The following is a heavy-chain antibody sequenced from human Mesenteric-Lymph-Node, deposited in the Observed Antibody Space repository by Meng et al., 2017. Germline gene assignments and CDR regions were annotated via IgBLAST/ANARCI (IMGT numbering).Heavy chain of an antibody. D-gene: IGHD2-2*01. CDR1: GDSISRGEYF. CDR2: MDYRGST. J-gene: IGHJ4*02. Sequence: VQLQHSGPELVKPLQTPFLTCTVSGDSISRGEYFWSWIRQPPGKGLEWIGYMDYRGSTFYNPSLKSRVTISVDTSKNQFSLKLSSVTAADTAVYFCARGELLWDYWGQGTLVTVSS. CDR3: ARGELLWDY. V-gene: IGHV4-30-4*01.